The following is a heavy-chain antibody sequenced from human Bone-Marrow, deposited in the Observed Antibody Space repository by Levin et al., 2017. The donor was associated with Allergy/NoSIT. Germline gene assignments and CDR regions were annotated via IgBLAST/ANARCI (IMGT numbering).Heavy chain of an antibody. Sequence: PGESLKISCAASGFTFDDYTMHWVRQAPGKGLEWVSLISWDGSSTKYADSVRGRFTISRDNTNSSLYLHMSSLTTEDTALYYCAKALNRFLEWLSFDFRGQGTLVTVSS. CDR3: AKALNRFLEWLSFDF. D-gene: IGHD3-3*01. V-gene: IGHV3-43*01. J-gene: IGHJ4*02. CDR1: GFTFDDYT. CDR2: ISWDGSST.